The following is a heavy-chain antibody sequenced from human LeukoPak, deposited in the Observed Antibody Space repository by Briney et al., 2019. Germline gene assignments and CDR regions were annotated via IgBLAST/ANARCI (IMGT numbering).Heavy chain of an antibody. J-gene: IGHJ4*02. CDR1: GGSISSSSYY. D-gene: IGHD1-26*01. Sequence: SETLSLTCTVSGGSISSSSYYWGWIRQPPGKGLEWIGSIYYSGSTYYNPSLKSRVTISVDTSKNQFSLKLSSVTAADTAVYYCARGRGVGATAYFDYLGQGTLVTVSP. V-gene: IGHV4-39*07. CDR2: IYYSGST. CDR3: ARGRGVGATAYFDY.